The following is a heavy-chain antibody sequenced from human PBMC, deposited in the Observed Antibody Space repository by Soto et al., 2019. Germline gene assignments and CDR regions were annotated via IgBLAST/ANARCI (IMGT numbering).Heavy chain of an antibody. J-gene: IGHJ6*02. CDR3: ARDRKLIIPGNYYYYGMDV. V-gene: IGHV4-59*01. D-gene: IGHD2-15*01. CDR1: GGSIRDYF. CDR2: ISSSGTI. Sequence: SETLSLTCSVSGGSIRDYFWTWIRQPPGKGLEWIGYISSSGTINYNSSLKSRVTISLDTSRNHFSLKLTSVTAADTAVYFCARDRKLIIPGNYYYYGMDVWGQGTTVTVS.